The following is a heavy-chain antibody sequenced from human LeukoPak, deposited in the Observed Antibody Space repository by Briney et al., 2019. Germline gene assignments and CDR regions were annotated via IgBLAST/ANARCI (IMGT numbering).Heavy chain of an antibody. J-gene: IGHJ4*02. CDR2: ISSRSSSI. D-gene: IGHD3-10*01. Sequence: GGSLRLSCEASGFTFSSYSMNWVRQAPGKGLEWVSSISSRSSSIYYADSVKGRFTISRDNAKNSLYLQMNSLRAEDTAVYYCTKTPGDLWSWYDYWGRGTLVTVSS. V-gene: IGHV3-21*01. CDR3: TKTPGDLWSWYDY. CDR1: GFTFSSYS.